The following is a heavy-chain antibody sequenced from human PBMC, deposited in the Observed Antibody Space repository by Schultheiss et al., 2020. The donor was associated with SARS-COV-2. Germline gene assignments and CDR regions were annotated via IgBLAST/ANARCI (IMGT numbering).Heavy chain of an antibody. J-gene: IGHJ5*02. Sequence: SETLSLTCTVAGDSISSGDHYWGWIRQPPGKPLEWIGSIYYSGITYYNSPLKSRVTISVDTSKNQFSLKLTSVTAADTAMYYCARSGRGELLHWFDPWGQGTLVTVSS. V-gene: IGHV4-39*01. CDR3: ARSGRGELLHWFDP. CDR2: IYYSGIT. D-gene: IGHD1-26*01. CDR1: GDSISSGDHY.